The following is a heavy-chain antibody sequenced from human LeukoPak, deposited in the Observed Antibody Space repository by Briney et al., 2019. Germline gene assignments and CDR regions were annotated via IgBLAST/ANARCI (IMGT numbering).Heavy chain of an antibody. J-gene: IGHJ5*02. CDR3: ARVYCSGGSCYFNWFDP. CDR2: INAGNGNT. V-gene: IGHV1-3*01. Sequence: ASVKVSCKASGYTFTSYAMHWVRQAPGQRLEWMGWINAGNGNTKYSQKFQGRVTITRDTSASTAYMELSSLRSEDTAVYYCARVYCSGGSCYFNWFDPWGQGTLVTVSS. D-gene: IGHD2-15*01. CDR1: GYTFTSYA.